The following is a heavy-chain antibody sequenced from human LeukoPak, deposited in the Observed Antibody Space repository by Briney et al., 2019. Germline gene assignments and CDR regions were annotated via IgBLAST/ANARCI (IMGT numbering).Heavy chain of an antibody. CDR2: INPIFGTA. CDR1: GGTFSSYA. V-gene: IGHV1-69*05. D-gene: IGHD3-3*01. Sequence: GASVKVSCKASGGTFSSYAISWVGQAPRQGGEGMGGINPIFGTANYAQKFQGRVTITTDESTSTAYMELSSLRSEDTAVYYCAREGGRFWSGYSAGGGYYFDYWGREPWSPSPQ. J-gene: IGHJ4*02. CDR3: AREGGRFWSGYSAGGGYYFDY.